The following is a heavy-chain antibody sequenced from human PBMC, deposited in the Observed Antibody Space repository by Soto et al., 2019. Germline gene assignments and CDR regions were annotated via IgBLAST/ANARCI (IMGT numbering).Heavy chain of an antibody. V-gene: IGHV1-46*01. CDR2: INPGNRIT. D-gene: IGHD3-3*01. CDR1: GYTFTNYF. J-gene: IGHJ6*02. CDR3: AKDPNYYDFWAGSYYYHEMDV. Sequence: ASVKVSCKTSGYTFTNYFVHWVRQAPGQGLEWMGAINPGNRITNYALKFQGRVTMTRDTSTNTVYLELSSLRSEDTAVYSCAKDPNYYDFWAGSYYYHEMDVWGQGTTVTVSS.